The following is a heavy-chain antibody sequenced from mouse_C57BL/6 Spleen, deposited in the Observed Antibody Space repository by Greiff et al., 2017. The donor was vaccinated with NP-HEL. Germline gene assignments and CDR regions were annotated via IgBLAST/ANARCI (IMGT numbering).Heavy chain of an antibody. Sequence: EVQLQQSVAELVRPGASVKLSCTASGFNIKNTYMHWVKQTPEQGLEWIGRIDPATGNTTYASKFPGKATITADTSSNTAYLQLSSLTSEDTAIYYCARWGITTVVATEDYWYFDVWGTGTTVTVSS. D-gene: IGHD1-1*01. V-gene: IGHV14-3*01. CDR1: GFNIKNTY. CDR3: ARWGITTVVATEDYWYFDV. CDR2: IDPATGNT. J-gene: IGHJ1*03.